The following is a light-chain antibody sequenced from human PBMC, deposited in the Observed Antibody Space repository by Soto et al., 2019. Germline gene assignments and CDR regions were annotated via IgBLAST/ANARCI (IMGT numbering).Light chain of an antibody. CDR3: LMYYGGAWV. V-gene: IGLV7-43*01. CDR2: SAS. J-gene: IGLJ3*02. Sequence: QTVVTQEPSLTVSPGGTVTLTCASSTGPVTSGYYPSWFQQKPGQPPRALIHSASNKHSWTPAQLSGSLLGGKAALTLSGVQPEDEAEYYCLMYYGGAWVFGGGTKLTVL. CDR1: TGPVTSGYY.